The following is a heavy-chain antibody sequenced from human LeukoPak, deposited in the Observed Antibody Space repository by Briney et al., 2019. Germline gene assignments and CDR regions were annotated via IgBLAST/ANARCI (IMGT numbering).Heavy chain of an antibody. Sequence: GRSLRLSCAASGFTFSSYAMHWVRQAPGKGLEWVAVLSSDGRNKYYADSVKGRFTISRDNSKNTLYLQMNSLRAEDTAVYFCAKDRDYGASGYYFDYWGQGTLVTVSS. CDR2: LSSDGRNK. CDR1: GFTFSSYA. CDR3: AKDRDYGASGYYFDY. V-gene: IGHV3-30*04. D-gene: IGHD4-17*01. J-gene: IGHJ4*02.